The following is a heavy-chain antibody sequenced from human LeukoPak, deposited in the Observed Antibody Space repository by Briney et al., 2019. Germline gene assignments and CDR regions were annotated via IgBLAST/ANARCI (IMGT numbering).Heavy chain of an antibody. CDR2: IIEKGNA. J-gene: IGHJ2*01. V-gene: IGHV4-34*01. CDR1: GGSFSSYS. D-gene: IGHD3-10*01. CDR3: ARGYYPPRWYFDL. Sequence: SETLSLTYALYGGSFSSYSWSWTWIRQTPERGLEWIGEIIEKGNANYNPSLKSRVNIDLDTSKNQLSMKLTSMTAADTAMYYCARGYYPPRWYFDLWGRGTLVTVSS.